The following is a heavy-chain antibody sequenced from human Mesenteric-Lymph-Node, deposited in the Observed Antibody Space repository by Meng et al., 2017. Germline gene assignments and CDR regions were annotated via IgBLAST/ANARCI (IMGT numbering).Heavy chain of an antibody. CDR1: GGTFSSYT. CDR3: ARGSPVRRYFDWPPRPFDP. V-gene: IGHV1-69*02. D-gene: IGHD3-9*01. CDR2: ITPILGIA. J-gene: IGHJ5*02. Sequence: SVKVSCKASGGTFSSYTISWVRQAPGQGLEWMGRITPILGIANYAQKFQGRVTITADKSTSTAYMELSSLRSEDTAVYYCARGSPVRRYFDWPPRPFDPWGQGTLVTVSS.